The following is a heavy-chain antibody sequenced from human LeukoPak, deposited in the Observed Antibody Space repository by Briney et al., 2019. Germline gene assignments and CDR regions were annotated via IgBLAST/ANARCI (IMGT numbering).Heavy chain of an antibody. D-gene: IGHD6-13*01. CDR3: ARDGTIAAAAWFDP. Sequence: GGSLRLSCAASGFTFSSYSMNWVRQAPGKGLEWVSSISSSSSYIYYADSVKGRFTISRDNAKNSLYLQMNSLRAEDTAVYYCARDGTIAAAAWFDPWGQGTLVTVSS. CDR1: GFTFSSYS. V-gene: IGHV3-21*01. J-gene: IGHJ5*02. CDR2: ISSSSSYI.